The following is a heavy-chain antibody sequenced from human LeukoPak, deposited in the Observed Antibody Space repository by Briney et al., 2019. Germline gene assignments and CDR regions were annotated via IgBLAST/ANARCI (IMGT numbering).Heavy chain of an antibody. V-gene: IGHV3-23*01. CDR2: ISGSGCNT. Sequence: GRSLRLSCAASGFTFSVYSMNWVRQAPGKGLEWVSFISGSGCNTFYADSVKGRFIISRDNSKNTLFLQMNRLRAEDGAVYYCAKGGAGRAPFDCWGQGTLVTVSS. D-gene: IGHD1-14*01. J-gene: IGHJ4*02. CDR1: GFTFSVYS. CDR3: AKGGAGRAPFDC.